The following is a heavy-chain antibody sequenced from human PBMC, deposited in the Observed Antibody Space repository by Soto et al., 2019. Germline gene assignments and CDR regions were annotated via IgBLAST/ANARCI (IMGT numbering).Heavy chain of an antibody. CDR3: ARDRRDSGPGRDYYYYGMDV. V-gene: IGHV1-69*13. CDR2: IIPIFGTA. D-gene: IGHD3-10*01. Sequence: ASVKVSCKASGGTFSSYAISWVRQAPGQGLEWMGGIIPIFGTANYAQKFQGRVTITADEYTGTAYMELGSLRSGDTAVYYCARDRRDSGPGRDYYYYGMDVWGQGTTVTVSS. J-gene: IGHJ6*02. CDR1: GGTFSSYA.